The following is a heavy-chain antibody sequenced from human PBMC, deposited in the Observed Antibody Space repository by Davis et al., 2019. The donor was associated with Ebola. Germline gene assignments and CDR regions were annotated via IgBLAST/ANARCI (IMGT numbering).Heavy chain of an antibody. CDR2: IIPIFGTA. CDR3: AREGANRGATGHYYGMDV. J-gene: IGHJ6*02. Sequence: SVKVSCKASGYTFTGYYMHWVRQAPGQGLEWMGGIIPIFGTANYAQKFQGRVTITADESTSTAYMELSSLRSEDTAVYYCAREGANRGATGHYYGMDVWGQGTTVTVSS. CDR1: GYTFTGYY. D-gene: IGHD3-10*01. V-gene: IGHV1-69*13.